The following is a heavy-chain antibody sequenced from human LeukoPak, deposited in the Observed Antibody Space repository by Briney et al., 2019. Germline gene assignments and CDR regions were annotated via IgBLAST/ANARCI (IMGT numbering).Heavy chain of an antibody. CDR2: TNPSGGST. CDR1: GYTFTSYY. D-gene: IGHD3-22*01. J-gene: IGHJ4*02. CDR3: ARGTYYDSSGYPRYYFDY. V-gene: IGHV1-46*01. Sequence: ASVKVSCKASGYTFTSYYMHWVRQAPGQGLEWMGITNPSGGSTSYAQKFQGRVTMTRDMSTSTVYMELSSLRSEDTAVYYCARGTYYDSSGYPRYYFDYWGQGTLVTVSS.